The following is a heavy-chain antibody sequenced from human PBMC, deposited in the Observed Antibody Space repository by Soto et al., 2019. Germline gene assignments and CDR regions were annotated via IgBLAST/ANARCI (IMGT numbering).Heavy chain of an antibody. D-gene: IGHD2-8*02. CDR1: GGSIVYYY. Sequence: QVQLQESGPGLVKPSETLSLTCSVSGGSIVYYYWSWIRQPPGKGLEWIAYVYSSGATNYHPCLKSRATISVDTSKDQFSLKLSSVTPADTSVYYCAIDRGPYTGVFDYWGQGTLVTVSS. V-gene: IGHV4-59*01. CDR3: AIDRGPYTGVFDY. J-gene: IGHJ4*02. CDR2: VYSSGAT.